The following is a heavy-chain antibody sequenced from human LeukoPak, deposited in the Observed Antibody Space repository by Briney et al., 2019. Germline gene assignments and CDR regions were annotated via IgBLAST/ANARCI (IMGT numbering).Heavy chain of an antibody. J-gene: IGHJ4*02. V-gene: IGHV1-2*02. D-gene: IGHD3-10*01. CDR2: IHPNGHDT. CDR3: SGHYGPGPV. Sequence: ASVKVSCKASGCTFSDHHILWVRQAPGQGLEWMGWIHPNGHDTKYAQRFQGRMTMTTDTSISTAYMELNRVTSDDTAVYYCSGHYGPGPVWGQGTLITASS. CDR1: GCTFSDHH.